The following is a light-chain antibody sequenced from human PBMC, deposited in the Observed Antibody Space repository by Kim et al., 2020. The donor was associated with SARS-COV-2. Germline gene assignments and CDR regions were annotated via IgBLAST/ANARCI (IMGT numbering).Light chain of an antibody. V-gene: IGLV3-19*01. CDR3: NSRDSSGNHWV. Sequence: SSELTQDPAVSVALGQTVRITCQGDNLRNYYASWYQQKPRLAPVLVIYGKNNRPSGTPDRFSGSSSGNTASLTITGAQAEDEADYYCNSRDSSGNHWVFGGGTQLTVL. CDR2: GKN. CDR1: NLRNYY. J-gene: IGLJ3*02.